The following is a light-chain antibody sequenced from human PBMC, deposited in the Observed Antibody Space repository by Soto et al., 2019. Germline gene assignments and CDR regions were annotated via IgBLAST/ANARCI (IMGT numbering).Light chain of an antibody. CDR3: QQYGSSRFT. CDR1: QSISSSY. Sequence: EIVLTQSPGTLSLSPGERATLSCRASQSISSSYLAWYQQKPGQAPRLLVYGVSSRATGSPDRYSGSGSGTDFALTISRLEPEDFAVYYCQQYGSSRFTFGPGTKVDI. CDR2: GVS. V-gene: IGKV3-20*01. J-gene: IGKJ3*01.